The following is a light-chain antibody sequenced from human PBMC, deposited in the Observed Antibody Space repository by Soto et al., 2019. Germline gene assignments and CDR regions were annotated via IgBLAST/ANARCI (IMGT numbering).Light chain of an antibody. CDR1: QSLLFSSNNKNY. J-gene: IGKJ4*01. CDR3: QQSYSIPPLT. V-gene: IGKV4-1*01. Sequence: DIVMTQSPDSLAVSLGERATINCKSSQSLLFSSNNKNYLAWYQQKPGQPPKLLIYWASTRESGVPDRFSGSGSGTDFTLTISSLQAEDVAVYYCQQSYSIPPLTVGGGTKVDSK. CDR2: WAS.